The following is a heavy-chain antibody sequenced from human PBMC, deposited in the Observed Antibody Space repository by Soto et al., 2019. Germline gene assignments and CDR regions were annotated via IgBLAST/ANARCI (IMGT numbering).Heavy chain of an antibody. CDR1: GYTFTSFG. CDR2: ISAYNGDT. V-gene: IGHV1-18*04. D-gene: IGHD6-6*01. J-gene: IGHJ5*02. Sequence: ASVKVSCKASGYTFTSFGITWVRQAPGQDLEWMGWISAYNGDTNYAPRLQGRVTMTTDTSTTTVYMELKNLKSDDTAVYYCARDQEYSTSGLYWFDLWGQGTLVTVSS. CDR3: ARDQEYSTSGLYWFDL.